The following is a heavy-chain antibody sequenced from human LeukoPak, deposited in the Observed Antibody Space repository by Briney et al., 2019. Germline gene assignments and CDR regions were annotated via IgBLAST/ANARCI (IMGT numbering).Heavy chain of an antibody. CDR1: GYIFTSYG. Sequence: GASVKVSCKASGYIFTSYGVSWVRQAPGQGLEWMGWISAYNGNTNYAQKLQGRVTMTTDTSTSTAYMELRSLRSDDTAVYYCARYYDFWSGYYTGRALNWFDPWGQGTLVTVSS. CDR3: ARYYDFWSGYYTGRALNWFDP. V-gene: IGHV1-18*01. CDR2: ISAYNGNT. D-gene: IGHD3-3*01. J-gene: IGHJ5*02.